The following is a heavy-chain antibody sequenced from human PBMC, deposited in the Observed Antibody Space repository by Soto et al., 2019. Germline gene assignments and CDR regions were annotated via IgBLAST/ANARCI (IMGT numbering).Heavy chain of an antibody. CDR3: AREMWTRSGPQNFFDY. D-gene: IGHD6-25*01. Sequence: QVQVVQSEGQVKQPGASVKVSCKASGYTFTDYGFCWVRQVPGQGLEWMGYISRSSGYTTYAPNLQERVIITTDRSTTTVYMELRSLTSDDTAVYYCAREMWTRSGPQNFFDYWGQGALVTVSS. CDR1: GYTFTDYG. V-gene: IGHV1-18*01. CDR2: ISRSSGYT. J-gene: IGHJ4*02.